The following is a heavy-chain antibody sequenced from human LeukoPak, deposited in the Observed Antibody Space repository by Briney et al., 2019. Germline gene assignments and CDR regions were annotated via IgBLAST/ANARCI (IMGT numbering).Heavy chain of an antibody. CDR1: GGTFIIYA. Sequence: SVTVSCKASGGTFIIYAISWVRQAPGQGLEWMGGIIPIFGTANYAQKFQGRVTITADESTSTAYMELSSLRSEDTAVYYCASGYSPFFVDYWGQGTLVTVAS. J-gene: IGHJ4*02. CDR2: IIPIFGTA. D-gene: IGHD3-22*01. V-gene: IGHV1-69*01. CDR3: ASGYSPFFVDY.